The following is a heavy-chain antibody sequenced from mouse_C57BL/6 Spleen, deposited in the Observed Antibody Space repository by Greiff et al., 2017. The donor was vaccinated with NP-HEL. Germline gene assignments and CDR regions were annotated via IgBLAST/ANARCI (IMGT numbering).Heavy chain of an antibody. CDR2: ISNGGGST. J-gene: IGHJ4*01. CDR1: GFTFSDYY. V-gene: IGHV5-12*01. D-gene: IGHD2-4*01. CDR3: ARHGDYGYYYAMDY. Sequence: EVQLVESGGGLVQPGGSLKLSCAASGFTFSDYYMYWVRQTPEKRLEWVAYISNGGGSTYYPDTVQGRFTISRDNAKNTLYLQMSRLKSEDTAMYYCARHGDYGYYYAMDYWGQGTSVTVSS.